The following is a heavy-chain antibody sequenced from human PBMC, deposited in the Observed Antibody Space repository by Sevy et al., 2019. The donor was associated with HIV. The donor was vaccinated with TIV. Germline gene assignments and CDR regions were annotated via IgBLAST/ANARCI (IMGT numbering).Heavy chain of an antibody. D-gene: IGHD3-22*01. J-gene: IGHJ4*02. CDR2: FEPEDAET. CDR3: ATTKDYYDSSGSPFDY. Sequence: ASVKVSCKVSGYTLSQLSLHWVRQAPGKGLEWMASFEPEDAETIYAQKFQGRVTMTEDRSTDTAYMELSSLRSEDTAVYLCATTKDYYDSSGSPFDYWGQGTLVTVSS. CDR1: GYTLSQLS. V-gene: IGHV1-24*01.